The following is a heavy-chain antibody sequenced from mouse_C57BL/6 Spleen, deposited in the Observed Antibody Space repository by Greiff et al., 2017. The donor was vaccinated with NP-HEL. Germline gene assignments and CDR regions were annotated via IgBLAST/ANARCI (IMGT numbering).Heavy chain of an antibody. CDR2: INPGSGGT. V-gene: IGHV1-54*01. CDR1: GYAFTNYL. D-gene: IGHD1-1*01. J-gene: IGHJ4*01. Sequence: VQLQESGAELVRPGTSVKVSCKASGYAFTNYLIEWVKQRPGQGLEWIGVINPGSGGTNYNEKFKGKATLTADKSSSTAYMQLSSLTSEDSAVYFCARATTTVVAAYYAMDYWGQGTSVTVSS. CDR3: ARATTTVVAAYYAMDY.